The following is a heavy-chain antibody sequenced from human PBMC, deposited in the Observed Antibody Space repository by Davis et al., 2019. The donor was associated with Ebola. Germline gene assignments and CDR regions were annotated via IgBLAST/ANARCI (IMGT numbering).Heavy chain of an antibody. CDR3: AKVQVVGRAFFDH. J-gene: IGHJ4*02. CDR1: GFTFAYYA. V-gene: IGHV3-64D*08. CDR2: ISTDGDYT. Sequence: PGGSLRLSCSASGFTFAYYAMHWVRQAPGKALEYVSAISTDGDYTYYADSVKGRFTVSRDNSKNTLYLQMRSLRVEDTAVYYCAKVQVVGRAFFDHWRQGTLVSVSS. D-gene: IGHD1-26*01.